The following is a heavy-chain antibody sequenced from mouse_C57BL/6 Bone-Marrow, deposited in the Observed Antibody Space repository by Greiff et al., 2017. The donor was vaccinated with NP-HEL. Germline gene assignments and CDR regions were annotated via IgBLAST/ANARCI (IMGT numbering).Heavy chain of an antibody. V-gene: IGHV14-1*01. J-gene: IGHJ2*01. CDR2: IDPEDGDT. CDR3: TRPIYYGNPFDY. Sequence: EVKLQESGAELVRPGASVKLSCTASGFNIKDYYMHWVKQRPEQGLEWIGRIDPEDGDTEYAPKFQGKATMTADTSSNTAYLQLSSLTSEDTAVYYCTRPIYYGNPFDYWGQGTTLTVSS. D-gene: IGHD2-1*01. CDR1: GFNIKDYY.